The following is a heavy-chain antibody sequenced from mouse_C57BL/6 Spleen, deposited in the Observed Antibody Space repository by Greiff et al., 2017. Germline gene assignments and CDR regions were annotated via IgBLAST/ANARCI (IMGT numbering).Heavy chain of an antibody. V-gene: IGHV1-80*01. Sequence: VQLQQSGAELVKPGASVKISCKASGYAFSSYWMNWVKQRTGKGLEWIGQIYPGDGDTNYNGKFKGKATLTADKSSSTAYMQLSSLTSEDSAVYFCARDGNYWFAYWGQGTLVTVSA. D-gene: IGHD2-1*01. CDR3: ARDGNYWFAY. J-gene: IGHJ3*01. CDR1: GYAFSSYW. CDR2: IYPGDGDT.